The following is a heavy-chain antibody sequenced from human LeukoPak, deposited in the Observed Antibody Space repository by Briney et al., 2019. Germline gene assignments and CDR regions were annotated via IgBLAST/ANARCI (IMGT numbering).Heavy chain of an antibody. CDR3: AKDAAYHTSGYYPFDH. Sequence: GGSLRLSCAASGLTFSTYAMSRVRQAPGHGLEWVPTISRSGDYTCYADSVEGRFTISRDNSKNTLFLQMSSLRAEGTAVYYCAKDAAYHTSGYYPFDHWGQGTLVTVSS. V-gene: IGHV3-23*01. J-gene: IGHJ4*02. CDR2: ISRSGDYT. D-gene: IGHD3-22*01. CDR1: GLTFSTYA.